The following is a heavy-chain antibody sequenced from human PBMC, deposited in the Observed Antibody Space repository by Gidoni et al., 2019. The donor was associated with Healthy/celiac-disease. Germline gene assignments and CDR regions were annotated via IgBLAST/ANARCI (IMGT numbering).Heavy chain of an antibody. J-gene: IGHJ3*02. D-gene: IGHD1-26*01. CDR1: GGSISSDY. V-gene: IGHV4-59*01. Sequence: QVQLQESGPGLVKPAETLSLTCPVSGGSISSDYWSWIRQPPGKGLEWIGYIYYSGSTNYNPSLKSRVTISVDTSKNQFSLKLSSVTAADTAVYYCARVWDSGSPGAFDIWGQGTMVTVSS. CDR3: ARVWDSGSPGAFDI. CDR2: IYYSGST.